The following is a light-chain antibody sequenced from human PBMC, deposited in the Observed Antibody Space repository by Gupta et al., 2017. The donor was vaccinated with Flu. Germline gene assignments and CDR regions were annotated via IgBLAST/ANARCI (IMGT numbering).Light chain of an antibody. J-gene: IGLJ3*02. V-gene: IGLV1-47*01. Sequence: QSVLTHPPSASGPPGHTCTISCSVSSSNIGTNYVSWYQHVPGTAPKLLIYRNNQRPSGVPDRFSGSKSGTSASLAISGLRSEDEADYYCAAWDDSLSGCVFGRGTKLTVL. CDR3: AAWDDSLSGCV. CDR1: SSNIGTNY. CDR2: RNN.